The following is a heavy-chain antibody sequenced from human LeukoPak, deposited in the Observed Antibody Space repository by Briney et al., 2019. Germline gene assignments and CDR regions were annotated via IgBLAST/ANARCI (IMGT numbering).Heavy chain of an antibody. CDR2: ISGSGGST. V-gene: IGHV3-23*01. D-gene: IGHD2-21*01. Sequence: GGSLRLSCAASGFTFSSYAMSWVRQAPGKGLEWVSAISGSGGSTYYADSVKGRFTISRDNSKNTLYLQMNSLRAEDTAVYYCAKHERFWPSAIPYYFDYWGQGTLVTVSS. CDR3: AKHERFWPSAIPYYFDY. J-gene: IGHJ4*02. CDR1: GFTFSSYA.